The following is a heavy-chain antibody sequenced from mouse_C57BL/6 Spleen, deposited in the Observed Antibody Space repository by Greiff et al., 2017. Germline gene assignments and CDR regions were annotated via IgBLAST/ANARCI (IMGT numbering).Heavy chain of an antibody. CDR1: GFTFSDYG. CDR2: ISSGSSTI. D-gene: IGHD1-1*01. J-gene: IGHJ4*01. V-gene: IGHV5-17*01. Sequence: EVKVVESGGGLVKPGGSLKLSCAASGFTFSDYGMHWVRQAPEKGLEWVAYISSGSSTIYYADTVKGRFTISRDNAKNTLFLQMTSLRSEDTAMYYCARGEYGSSSYAMDYWGQGTSVTVAS. CDR3: ARGEYGSSSYAMDY.